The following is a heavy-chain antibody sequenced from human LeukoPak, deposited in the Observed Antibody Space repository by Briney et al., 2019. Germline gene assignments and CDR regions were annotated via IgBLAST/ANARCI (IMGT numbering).Heavy chain of an antibody. CDR3: AKQGFGC. CDR1: GFTLSSYA. V-gene: IGHV3-23*01. Sequence: GSLRLSCTASGFTLSSYAMSWVRQAPGEGLEWVSTISGSADNTNYAEAVKGRFTISRDNSKNTMYLQMNSLRAEDTAVYYCAKQGFGCWGQGTLVTVSS. J-gene: IGHJ4*02. CDR2: ISGSADNT.